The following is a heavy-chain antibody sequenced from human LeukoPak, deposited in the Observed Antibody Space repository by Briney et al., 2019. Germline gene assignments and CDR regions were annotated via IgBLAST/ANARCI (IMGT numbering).Heavy chain of an antibody. Sequence: PSETLSLTCAVYGGSFSGYYWSWIRQPPGKGLEWIGSIYYSGSTYYNPSLKSRVTISVDTSKNQFSLKLSSVTAADTAVYYCARKGYYDFWSGYHGYFDYWGQGTLVTVSS. CDR3: ARKGYYDFWSGYHGYFDY. J-gene: IGHJ4*02. CDR1: GGSFSGYY. V-gene: IGHV4-34*01. D-gene: IGHD3-3*01. CDR2: IYYSGST.